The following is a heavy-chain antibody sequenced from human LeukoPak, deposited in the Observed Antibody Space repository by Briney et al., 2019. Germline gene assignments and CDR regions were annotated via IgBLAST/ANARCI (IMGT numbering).Heavy chain of an antibody. Sequence: GASVKVSCKASGYTFTSYGISWVRQAPGQGLEWMGWISAYNGNTNYAQKLQGRVTMTTDTSTSTAYMELRSLRSDDTAVYYCARRRYDFWSGYPTFDYWGQGTLVTVSS. CDR1: GYTFTSYG. CDR3: ARRRYDFWSGYPTFDY. D-gene: IGHD3-3*01. V-gene: IGHV1-18*01. J-gene: IGHJ4*02. CDR2: ISAYNGNT.